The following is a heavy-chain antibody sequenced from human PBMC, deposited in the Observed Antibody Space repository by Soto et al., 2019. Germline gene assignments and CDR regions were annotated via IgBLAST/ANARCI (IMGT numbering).Heavy chain of an antibody. CDR2: IYYSGST. V-gene: IGHV4-59*01. CDR1: GFSFTNAW. J-gene: IGHJ4*02. Sequence: GSLRLSCAAPGFSFTNAWMNWVRQAPGKGLEWVGYIYYSGSTKYNPSLKSRAAISEDTSKNQFSLKLYPVTAADTAVYYCARGVYSSGYYLYFDHWGQGALVTVS. D-gene: IGHD3-22*01. CDR3: ARGVYSSGYYLYFDH.